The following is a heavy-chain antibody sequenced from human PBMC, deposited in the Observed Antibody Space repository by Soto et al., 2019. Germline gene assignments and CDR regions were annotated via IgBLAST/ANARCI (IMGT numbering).Heavy chain of an antibody. V-gene: IGHV3-53*04. D-gene: IGHD3-22*01. Sequence: EVQMVESGGGLVQPGGSLRLSCAASGFTVSSNYMSWVRQAPGKGLEWVSVIYSGGSTYYADSVKGRFTISRHNSKNTLYLQMNSLSAEDTAVYYCARGCYDSSGYSYWYFDLWGRGTLVTVSS. CDR3: ARGCYDSSGYSYWYFDL. J-gene: IGHJ2*01. CDR1: GFTVSSNY. CDR2: IYSGGST.